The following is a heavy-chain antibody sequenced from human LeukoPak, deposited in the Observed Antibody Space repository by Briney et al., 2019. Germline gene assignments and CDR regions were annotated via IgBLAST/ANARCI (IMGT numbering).Heavy chain of an antibody. J-gene: IGHJ6*02. CDR1: GFTVSSSY. Sequence: GGSLRLSCAASGFTVSSSYMSWVRQAPGKGLEWVSVIYSGGSTYYADSVKGRFTISRDNSKNTLYLQMNSLRAEDTAVYYCARHIAAAGTDYYYYGMDVWGQGTTVTVSS. CDR2: IYSGGST. V-gene: IGHV3-53*01. D-gene: IGHD6-13*01. CDR3: ARHIAAAGTDYYYYGMDV.